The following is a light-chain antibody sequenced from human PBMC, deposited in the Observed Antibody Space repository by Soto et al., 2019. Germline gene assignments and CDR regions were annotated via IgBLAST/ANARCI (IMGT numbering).Light chain of an antibody. CDR3: QSFDRDLSGVL. J-gene: IGLJ3*02. CDR2: DNT. V-gene: IGLV1-40*01. CDR1: GSNIGAGYD. Sequence: QLVLTQPPSVSAAPGQRVTISCSGSGSNIGAGYDVHWYQQLPGSAPQLLIYDNTNRPSGVPDRFSGSRSGTSASLAITRLQAEDEADYYCQSFDRDLSGVLFGGGTKLTVL.